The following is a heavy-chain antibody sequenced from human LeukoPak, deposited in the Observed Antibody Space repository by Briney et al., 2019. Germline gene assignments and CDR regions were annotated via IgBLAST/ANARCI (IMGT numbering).Heavy chain of an antibody. CDR2: ISGDGGST. D-gene: IGHD4-17*01. CDR1: VFTFDDYA. J-gene: IGHJ6*02. CDR3: AKDIPYGDVSLGYYYGMDV. Sequence: GGSLRLSCAASVFTFDDYAMHWVRHAPGKGLEWVSLISGDGGSTYYADSVKGRFTISRDNSKNSLYLQMTSLRTEDTALYYCAKDIPYGDVSLGYYYGMDVWGQGTTVTVSS. V-gene: IGHV3-43*02.